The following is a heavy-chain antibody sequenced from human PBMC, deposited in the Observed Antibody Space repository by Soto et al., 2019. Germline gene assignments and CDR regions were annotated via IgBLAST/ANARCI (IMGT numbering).Heavy chain of an antibody. CDR1: GGTFSSYT. CDR2: IIPILGIA. CDR3: ARAGYCSGGTCFHGNCDY. V-gene: IGHV1-69*02. J-gene: IGHJ4*02. Sequence: GASVKVSCKASGGTFSSYTISWVRQAPGQGLEWMGRIIPILGIANYAQKFQGRVTITADKSTSTAYMELSSLRSEDTAVYYCARAGYCSGGTCFHGNCDYWGQGTLVTVSS. D-gene: IGHD2-15*01.